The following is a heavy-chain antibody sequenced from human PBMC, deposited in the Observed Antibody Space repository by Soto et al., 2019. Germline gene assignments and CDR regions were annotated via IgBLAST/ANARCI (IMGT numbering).Heavy chain of an antibody. CDR3: AKDRALENQTPYGMDV. V-gene: IGHV3-30-3*02. CDR1: GFTFSTHS. Sequence: QVQLVESGGGVVQPGRSLRLSCAASGFTFSTHSMHWVRQAPGKGLEWVAVLAYDGNTKHYADSVKGRFTVSRDISKNRVYLQMDGLRVEDTAVYYCAKDRALENQTPYGMDVWGQGTTVTV. CDR2: LAYDGNTK. J-gene: IGHJ6*02. D-gene: IGHD3-10*01.